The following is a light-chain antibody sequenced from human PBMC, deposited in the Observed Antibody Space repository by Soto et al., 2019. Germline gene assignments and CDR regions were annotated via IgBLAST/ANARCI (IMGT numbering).Light chain of an antibody. CDR1: SSDIGGYNY. J-gene: IGLJ1*01. V-gene: IGLV2-8*01. CDR2: EVS. Sequence: QSALTQPPSASGSLGQSVTISCTGTSSDIGGYNYVSWYQQHPGKAPKLMIYEVSKRPSGVPDRFSGSKSGNTASLTVSGLQAEDEADYYCSSYAASNNFVFGTGTKVTVL. CDR3: SSYAASNNFV.